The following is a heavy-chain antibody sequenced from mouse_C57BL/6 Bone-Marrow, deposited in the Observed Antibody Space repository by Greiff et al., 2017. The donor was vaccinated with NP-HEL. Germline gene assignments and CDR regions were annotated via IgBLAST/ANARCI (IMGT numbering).Heavy chain of an antibody. V-gene: IGHV5-12*01. CDR2: ISNGGGST. Sequence: DVHLVESGGGLVQPGGSLKLSCAASGFTFSDYYMYWVRQTPEKRLEWVAYISNGGGSTYYPDTVKGRFTISRDNAKNTLYLQMSRLKSEDTAMYYCASLTGTGAMDYWGSRNLSHRLL. D-gene: IGHD4-1*01. CDR1: GFTFSDYY. J-gene: IGHJ4*01. CDR3: ASLTGTGAMDY.